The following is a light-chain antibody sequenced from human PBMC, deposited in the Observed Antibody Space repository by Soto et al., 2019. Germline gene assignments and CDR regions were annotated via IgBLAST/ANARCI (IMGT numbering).Light chain of an antibody. J-gene: IGKJ1*01. V-gene: IGKV3-15*01. CDR1: ESVDIR. CDR2: GAS. Sequence: EIQLTQAPSTLSASPGEGVTLSCRASESVDIRLAWYQQKPGQAPKLLISGASSRATEMPGTFSGRGSGTEFTLTITSLQPEDFGIYYCQQCNSYPRTFGQGTKVDIK. CDR3: QQCNSYPRT.